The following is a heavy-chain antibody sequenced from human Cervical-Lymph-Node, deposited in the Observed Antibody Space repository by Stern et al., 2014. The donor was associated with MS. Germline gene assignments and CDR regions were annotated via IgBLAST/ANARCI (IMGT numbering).Heavy chain of an antibody. CDR3: ARHESAYSSPYFDY. CDR1: GGSISSYF. Sequence: VQLVESGPGLVKPSETLSLTCTVSGGSISSYFWSWIRQPPGKGLEWIAYIYSSGSTDYNPSLKSRVSMSVDTPNTQISLKLSSVTAADTAVYLCARHESAYSSPYFDYWGRGTLVTVST. J-gene: IGHJ4*02. D-gene: IGHD3-22*01. CDR2: IYSSGST. V-gene: IGHV4-59*08.